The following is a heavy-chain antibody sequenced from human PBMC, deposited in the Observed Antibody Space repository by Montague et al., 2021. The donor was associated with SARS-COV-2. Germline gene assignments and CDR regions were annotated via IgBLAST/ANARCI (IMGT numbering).Heavy chain of an antibody. Sequence: CAISGDSVSRNNPAWNWIRQSPSRGLEWLGRTYYGSSWNTDYAVSVKSRITISPDTSKNQFSLHLNSVTPEDTAVYYCARCWNYAFDIWGQGTMVTVSS. V-gene: IGHV6-1*01. D-gene: IGHD1-7*01. CDR1: GDSVSRNNPA. J-gene: IGHJ3*02. CDR3: ARCWNYAFDI. CDR2: TYYGSSWNT.